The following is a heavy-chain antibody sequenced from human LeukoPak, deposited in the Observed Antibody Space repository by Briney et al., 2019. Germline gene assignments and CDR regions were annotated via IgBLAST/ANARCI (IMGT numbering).Heavy chain of an antibody. CDR2: ISGSGGST. J-gene: IGHJ4*02. D-gene: IGHD3-3*01. CDR3: AKDPFAILGVVIVGSYFDY. Sequence: GGSLRLSCAASGFTFSSYAMSWVRQAPGKGLEWVSAISGSGGSTYYADSVKGRFTISRDNSKNTPYLQMNSLRAEDTAVYCCAKDPFAILGVVIVGSYFDYWGQGALITVSS. CDR1: GFTFSSYA. V-gene: IGHV3-23*01.